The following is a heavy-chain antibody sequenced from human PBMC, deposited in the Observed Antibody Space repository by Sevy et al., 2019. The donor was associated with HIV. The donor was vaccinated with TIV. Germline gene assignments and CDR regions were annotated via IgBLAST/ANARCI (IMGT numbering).Heavy chain of an antibody. CDR3: ARDSPGHDSSGYCRSRYGMDV. J-gene: IGHJ6*02. CDR2: ISYDGSNK. V-gene: IGHV3-30-3*01. Sequence: GGSLRLSCAASGFTFSSYAMHWVRQAPGKGLEWVAVISYDGSNKYYADSVKGRFTISRDNSKNTLYLQMNSLRAEDTAVYYCARDSPGHDSSGYCRSRYGMDVWGQGTTVTVSS. CDR1: GFTFSSYA. D-gene: IGHD3-22*01.